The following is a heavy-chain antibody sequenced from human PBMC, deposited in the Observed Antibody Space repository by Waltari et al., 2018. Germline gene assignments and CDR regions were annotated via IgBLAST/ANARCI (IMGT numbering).Heavy chain of an antibody. Sequence: QVQLVQSGAEVKKPGSSVKVSCKASGGTFSSYAISWVRQAPGQGLEWMGRIIPIFGTANYAQKFQGRVTITADKSTSTAYMELSSLRSEDTAVYYCARDSPARRGGSWRGGFDYWGQGTLVTVSS. CDR3: ARDSPARRGGSWRGGFDY. D-gene: IGHD2-15*01. CDR1: GGTFSSYA. J-gene: IGHJ4*02. V-gene: IGHV1-69*08. CDR2: IIPIFGTA.